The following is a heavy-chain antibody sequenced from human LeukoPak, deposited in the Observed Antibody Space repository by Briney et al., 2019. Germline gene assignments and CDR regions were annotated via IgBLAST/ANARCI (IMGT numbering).Heavy chain of an antibody. CDR2: VYPGDSDT. Sequence: PGESLKISCKGSGYSFPTYWIGWVRQMPGKGPEWMGTVYPGDSDTSYSTPFQAQVTISVDKSINTANLQWSSLKASDSARYYCAREGDDVYYGAYVYWGLGTLVTVSS. CDR1: GYSFPTYW. D-gene: IGHD3-10*01. J-gene: IGHJ4*02. CDR3: AREGDDVYYGAYVY. V-gene: IGHV5-51*01.